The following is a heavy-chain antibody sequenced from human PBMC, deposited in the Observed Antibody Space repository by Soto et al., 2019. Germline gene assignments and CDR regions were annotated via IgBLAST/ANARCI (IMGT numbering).Heavy chain of an antibody. CDR2: IIPILGIA. CDR3: ASAPARSGYGSGWLGIAFDI. V-gene: IGHV1-69*02. CDR1: GGTFSSYT. D-gene: IGHD6-19*01. Sequence: QVQLVQSGAEVKKPGSSVKVSCKASGGTFSSYTISWVRQAPGQGLEWMGRIIPILGIANYAQKFQGRVTITADKSTSTAYMELSSLRSEDTAVYYCASAPARSGYGSGWLGIAFDIWGQGTMVTVSS. J-gene: IGHJ3*02.